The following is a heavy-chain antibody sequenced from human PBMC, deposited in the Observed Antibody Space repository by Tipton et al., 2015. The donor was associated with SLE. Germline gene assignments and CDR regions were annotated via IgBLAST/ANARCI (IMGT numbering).Heavy chain of an antibody. V-gene: IGHV4-59*11. Sequence: TLSLTCTVSGGSISSHYWSWIRQPPGKGLEWIGYIYYSGSTNYNPSLKSRVTISVDTSKNQFSLKLSSVTAADTAVYYCARVWEQQLVFDYWGQGPLVTVSS. CDR2: IYYSGST. D-gene: IGHD6-13*01. J-gene: IGHJ4*02. CDR1: GGSISSHY. CDR3: ARVWEQQLVFDY.